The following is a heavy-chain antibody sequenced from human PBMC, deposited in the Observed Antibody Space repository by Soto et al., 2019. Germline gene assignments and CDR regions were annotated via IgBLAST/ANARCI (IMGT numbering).Heavy chain of an antibody. D-gene: IGHD6-19*01. CDR3: AKAGGSSGWMGY. J-gene: IGHJ4*02. CDR2: ISGSGGST. Sequence: GGSLRLSCAASGFTFSSYAMSWVRQAPGKGLEWVSAISGSGGSTYYADSVKGRVTISRDNSKNTLYLQMNSLRAEDTAVYYCAKAGGSSGWMGYWGQGTLVTVSS. V-gene: IGHV3-23*01. CDR1: GFTFSSYA.